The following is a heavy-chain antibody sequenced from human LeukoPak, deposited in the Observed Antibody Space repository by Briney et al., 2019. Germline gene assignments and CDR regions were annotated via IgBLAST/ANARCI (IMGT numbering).Heavy chain of an antibody. CDR3: ARDRGLQDYYYYMAV. D-gene: IGHD5-24*01. V-gene: IGHV1-46*01. CDR2: INPSGGST. Sequence: PGASVKVSCKASGYTFTSYYMHWVRQAPGQGLEWMGIINPSGGSTSYAQKFQGRVTMTRDTSTSTVYMELSSLRSEDTAVYSCARDRGLQDYYYYMAVWRKGTTVTVSS. J-gene: IGHJ6*03. CDR1: GYTFTSYY.